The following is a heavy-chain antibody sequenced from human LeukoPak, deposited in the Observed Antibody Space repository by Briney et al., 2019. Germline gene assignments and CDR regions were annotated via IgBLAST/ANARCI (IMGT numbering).Heavy chain of an antibody. Sequence: ASVKVSCKASGYTFTSYDINWVRQATGQGLEWMGWMNPNSGNTGYAQKFQGRVTMTRNTSISTAYMELSSLRSEDTAVYYCAGDFVYYYDSSGSLPGSGAFDIWGQGTMVTVSS. CDR2: MNPNSGNT. D-gene: IGHD3-22*01. V-gene: IGHV1-8*01. CDR1: GYTFTSYD. J-gene: IGHJ3*02. CDR3: AGDFVYYYDSSGSLPGSGAFDI.